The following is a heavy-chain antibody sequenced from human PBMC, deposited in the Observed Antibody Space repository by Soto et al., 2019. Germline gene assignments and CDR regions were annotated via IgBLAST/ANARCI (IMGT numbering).Heavy chain of an antibody. CDR1: GYTFTSYG. D-gene: IGHD1-1*01. CDR3: ARGRYGDY. J-gene: IGHJ4*02. V-gene: IGHV1-18*01. Sequence: QVHLVQSGAKVKKPGASVKVSCKGSGYTFTSYGITWVRQAPGQGLEWMGWISAHNGNTDYAQRLQGRVTVTRDTSTSTAYMELRSLRSDDTAVYYCARGRYGDYWGQGALVTVSS. CDR2: ISAHNGNT.